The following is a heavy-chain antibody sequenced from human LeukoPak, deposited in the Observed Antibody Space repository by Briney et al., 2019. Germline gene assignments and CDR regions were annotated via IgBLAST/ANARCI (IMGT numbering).Heavy chain of an antibody. V-gene: IGHV3-23*01. CDR3: AKGAVSKSESSGYPTHFDY. D-gene: IGHD3-22*01. CDR1: GFTFSSYG. Sequence: GGSLRLSCAASGFTFSSYGMSWVRQAPGKGLEWVSYVSATGYTTSYADSVKGRFTISRDNAKNTVFLQMNSLRAEDTAVYYCAKGAVSKSESSGYPTHFDYWGQGTLVTVSS. J-gene: IGHJ4*02. CDR2: VSATGYTT.